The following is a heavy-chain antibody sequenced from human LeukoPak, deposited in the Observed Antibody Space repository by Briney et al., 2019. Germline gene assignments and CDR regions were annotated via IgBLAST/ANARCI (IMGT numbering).Heavy chain of an antibody. Sequence: GESLNISCKGSGYSFTSYWIGWVRQMPGKGLEWMGTIYPGDSDTRYSPSFQGQVNISADKSISTAYLQWSSLKASDTAMYYCARLRFLEWFRGLDYWGQGTLVTVSS. J-gene: IGHJ4*02. CDR1: GYSFTSYW. V-gene: IGHV5-51*01. CDR3: ARLRFLEWFRGLDY. D-gene: IGHD3-3*01. CDR2: IYPGDSDT.